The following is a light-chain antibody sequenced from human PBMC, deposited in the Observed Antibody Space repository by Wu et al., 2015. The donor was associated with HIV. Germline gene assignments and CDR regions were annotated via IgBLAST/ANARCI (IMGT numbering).Light chain of an antibody. J-gene: IGKJ1*01. Sequence: EIVLTQSPGTLSLSPGERATLSCRASQSVSSSYLAWYQQKPGQAPRLLIYGASSRATGIPDRFSGSGSRTDSTLTISRLEPEDFAVYYCQQYGSSPRTFGQGTKVEIK. V-gene: IGKV3-20*01. CDR1: QSVSSSY. CDR2: GAS. CDR3: QQYGSSPRT.